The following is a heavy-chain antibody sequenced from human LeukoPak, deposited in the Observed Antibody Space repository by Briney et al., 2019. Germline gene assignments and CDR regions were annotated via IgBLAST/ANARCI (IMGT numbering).Heavy chain of an antibody. J-gene: IGHJ4*02. CDR3: ARGQLGELSLPTYYFDY. D-gene: IGHD3-16*02. Sequence: SVKVSCTASGSTFTGYYMYWVGQAPGQGLEWMGWMNPNSGGTTYAQKFQGRVTMTRDKSISTAYMELSRLRSDHTAVYYCARGQLGELSLPTYYFDYWGQGTLVTVSS. CDR2: MNPNSGGT. V-gene: IGHV1-2*02. CDR1: GSTFTGYY.